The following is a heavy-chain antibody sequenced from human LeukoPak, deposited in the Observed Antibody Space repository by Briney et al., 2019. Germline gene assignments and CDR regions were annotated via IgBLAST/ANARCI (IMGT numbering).Heavy chain of an antibody. Sequence: ASVKVSCKASGGTFSSYAISWVRQAPGQGLEWMGRIIPILGIANYAQKFQGRVTITADKSTSTAYMELSSLRSEDTAVYYCARPGGYCSSTSCYPGRHYDYWGQGTLVAVSS. V-gene: IGHV1-69*04. CDR2: IIPILGIA. J-gene: IGHJ4*02. D-gene: IGHD2-2*01. CDR3: ARPGGYCSSTSCYPGRHYDY. CDR1: GGTFSSYA.